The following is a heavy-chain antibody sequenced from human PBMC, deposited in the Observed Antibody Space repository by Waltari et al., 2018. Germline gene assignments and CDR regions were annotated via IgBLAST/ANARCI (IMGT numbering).Heavy chain of an antibody. J-gene: IGHJ6*04. CDR3: ARGGDYYYALDV. CDR1: GGPISSHY. Sequence: QLQLHESGPGLVKPSETMSLTCTVSGGPISSHYWSWVRQTQGKGLEWIGLVYYSGITNYSPSLKSRLKISVDTSKNRVSLNLTSVTAADTAMYYCARGGDYYYALDVWGKGTAVTVSS. V-gene: IGHV4-59*11. D-gene: IGHD2-21*01. CDR2: VYYSGIT.